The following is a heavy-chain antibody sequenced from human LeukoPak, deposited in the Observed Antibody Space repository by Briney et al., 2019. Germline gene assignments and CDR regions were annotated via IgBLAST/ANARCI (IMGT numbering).Heavy chain of an antibody. Sequence: GGSLRLSCVPSGFTFSNYWRHWVRQPPGKGLVWVSRIYVDGRTTNYADSVKGRFTISRDNAKNTVYLEMNSLSVEDTATYYCIRDFRSADLWGQGTLVTVTS. CDR3: IRDFRSADL. CDR2: IYVDGRTT. J-gene: IGHJ5*02. CDR1: GFTFSNYW. V-gene: IGHV3-74*01.